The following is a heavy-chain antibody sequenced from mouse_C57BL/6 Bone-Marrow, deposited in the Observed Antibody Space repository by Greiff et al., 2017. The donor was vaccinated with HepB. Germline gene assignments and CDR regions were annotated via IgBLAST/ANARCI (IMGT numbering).Heavy chain of an antibody. J-gene: IGHJ3*01. Sequence: EVMLVESGGGLVKPGGSLKLSCAASGFTFSSYAMSWVRQTPEKRLEWVATISDGGSYTYYPDNVKGRFTISRDNAKNNLYLQMSHLKSEDTAMYYCARDGIQGTWFAYWGQGTLVTVSA. CDR2: ISDGGSYT. V-gene: IGHV5-4*01. CDR1: GFTFSSYA. D-gene: IGHD4-1*01. CDR3: ARDGIQGTWFAY.